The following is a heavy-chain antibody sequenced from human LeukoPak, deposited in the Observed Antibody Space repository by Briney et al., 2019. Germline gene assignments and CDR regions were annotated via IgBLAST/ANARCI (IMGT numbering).Heavy chain of an antibody. D-gene: IGHD3-16*01. V-gene: IGHV3-23*01. Sequence: QAGGSLRLSCAASGFTFSSHGMNWVRRAPGKGLEWVSGISPSGGITYYTDSVKGRFTISRDNSKNTQSLQMNSLRAEDTAVYYCAKDDDWGRYKHWGQGTLVTVSS. CDR2: ISPSGGIT. J-gene: IGHJ1*01. CDR3: AKDDDWGRYKH. CDR1: GFTFSSHG.